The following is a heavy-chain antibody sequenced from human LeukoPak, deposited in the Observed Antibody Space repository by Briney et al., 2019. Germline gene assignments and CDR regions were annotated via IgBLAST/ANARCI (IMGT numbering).Heavy chain of an antibody. CDR2: VYNSGST. J-gene: IGHJ4*02. CDR3: SRGGYGIPFDY. CDR1: GGSISGYY. V-gene: IGHV4-59*01. D-gene: IGHD1-14*01. Sequence: SETLSLTCTVSGGSISGYYWSWIRQPPGKGLEWIGYVYNSGSTRYNSSLKSRVAISLDTSKNQFSLKLSSVTAADTAMYYCSRGGYGIPFDYWGQGTLVTVSS.